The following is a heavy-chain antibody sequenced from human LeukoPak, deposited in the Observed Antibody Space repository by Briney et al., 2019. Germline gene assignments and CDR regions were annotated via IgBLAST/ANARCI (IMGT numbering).Heavy chain of an antibody. CDR2: ITPSGGGT. Sequence: GGSLRLSCAASGFTFSSYSMTWVRQAPGKGLEWVSSITPSGGGTYYADSVKGRFTISRDNSKNTLYLQVNSLRADDTALYYCAKGSSNTGYEYWGQGTWSPSPQ. CDR1: GFTFSSYS. D-gene: IGHD5-12*01. J-gene: IGHJ4*02. CDR3: AKGSSNTGYEY. V-gene: IGHV3-23*01.